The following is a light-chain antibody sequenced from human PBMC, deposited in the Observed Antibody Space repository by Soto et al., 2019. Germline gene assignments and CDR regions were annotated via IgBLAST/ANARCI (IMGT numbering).Light chain of an antibody. CDR2: GAS. CDR3: QQYNNWPPWT. Sequence: EIVMTQSPATLSVSPGERATLSCRASQSVSSNLAWYQQKPGQAPRLLIYGASTRATGIPARFSGSGSGTEFTITIISLQSEDFAVYYCQQYNNWPPWTFGQGTKVDIK. J-gene: IGKJ1*01. V-gene: IGKV3-15*01. CDR1: QSVSSN.